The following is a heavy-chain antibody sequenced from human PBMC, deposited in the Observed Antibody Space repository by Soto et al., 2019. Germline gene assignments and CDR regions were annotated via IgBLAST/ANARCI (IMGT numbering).Heavy chain of an antibody. J-gene: IGHJ6*02. V-gene: IGHV4-59*11. D-gene: IGHD3-22*01. Sequence: QVHLQESGPELVKPSETLSLTCRVSGVSLTSHYWTWIRQSPGKGLEWIGYIYYSESTNYSPSLKSRPTMSIDTPSNQFSLNLSSVTAADTAIYYCARLRDRSGTASIYNGMDVWGPGTMVTVSS. CDR2: IYYSEST. CDR3: ARLRDRSGTASIYNGMDV. CDR1: GVSLTSHY.